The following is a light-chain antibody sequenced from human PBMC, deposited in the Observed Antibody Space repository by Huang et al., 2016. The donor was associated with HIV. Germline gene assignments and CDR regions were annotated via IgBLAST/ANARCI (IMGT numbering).Light chain of an antibody. V-gene: IGKV3-15*01. CDR3: QQYNNWRT. J-gene: IGKJ1*01. Sequence: EIVMTQSPATLSVSPGERATLSCRASQSVSSNLAWYQQKPGQAPRLLIYGASTRATCIPARVSGSGSGTEFTLTISSLQSEDFAVYYCQQYNNWRTFGQGTKVEIK. CDR2: GAS. CDR1: QSVSSN.